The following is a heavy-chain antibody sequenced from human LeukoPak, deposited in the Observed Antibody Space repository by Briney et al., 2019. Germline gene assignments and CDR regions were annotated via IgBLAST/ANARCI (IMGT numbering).Heavy chain of an antibody. D-gene: IGHD3-3*01. J-gene: IGHJ4*02. V-gene: IGHV4-59*12. CDR2: IYYSGGT. Sequence: SQTLSLTCTVSGGSISSYYWSWIRQPPGKGMGWIGYIYYSGGTNYNPSLKSRVTISVDTSKNQFSLKLSSLTAADTGVYYFARGEYDRLEAPKYYFDYWGQGTLVTVSS. CDR3: ARGEYDRLEAPKYYFDY. CDR1: GGSISSYY.